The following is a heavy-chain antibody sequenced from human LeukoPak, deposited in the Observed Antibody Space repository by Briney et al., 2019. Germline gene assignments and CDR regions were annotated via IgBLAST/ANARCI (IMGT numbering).Heavy chain of an antibody. CDR1: GGSISSGGYS. J-gene: IGHJ4*02. Sequence: SETLSLTCAVSGGSISSGGYSWSWIRQPPGKGLEWIGYIYHSGSTYYNPSLKSRVTISVDRSKNQFSLKLSSVTAADTAVYYCARGDADYGNSYFDYGGQGTLVTVSS. CDR2: IYHSGST. D-gene: IGHD4-17*01. CDR3: ARGDADYGNSYFDY. V-gene: IGHV4-30-2*01.